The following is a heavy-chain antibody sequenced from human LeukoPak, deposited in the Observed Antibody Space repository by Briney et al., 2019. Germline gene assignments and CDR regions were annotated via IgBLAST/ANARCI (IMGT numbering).Heavy chain of an antibody. D-gene: IGHD6-19*01. CDR1: GGSISSGSYY. J-gene: IGHJ6*03. V-gene: IGHV4-61*02. CDR3: ARAGGSGWPLDYYYMDV. Sequence: PSQTLSLTCTVSGGSISSGSYYWSWIRQPAGKGLEWIGRIYTSGSTNYNPSLKSRVTISVDTSKNQFSLKLSSVTAADTAVYYCARAGGSGWPLDYYYMDVWGKGTTVTVSS. CDR2: IYTSGST.